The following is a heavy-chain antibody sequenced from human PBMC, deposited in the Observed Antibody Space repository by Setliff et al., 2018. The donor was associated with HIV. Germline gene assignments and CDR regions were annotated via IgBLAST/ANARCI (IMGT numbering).Heavy chain of an antibody. V-gene: IGHV3-74*01. D-gene: IGHD2-21*02. CDR3: AKSIVVVTARWYFDL. Sequence: GGSLRLSCAASGFTFSSYWMHWVRQAPGKGLVWVSGISSSGGSTYYADSVKGRFTISRDNSKNTLYLQMSSLRDEDTAVYYCAKSIVVVTARWYFDLWGRGTLVTVSS. J-gene: IGHJ2*01. CDR1: GFTFSSYW. CDR2: ISSSGGST.